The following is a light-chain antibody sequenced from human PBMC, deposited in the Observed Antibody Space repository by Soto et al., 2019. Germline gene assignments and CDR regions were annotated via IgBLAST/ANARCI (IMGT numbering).Light chain of an antibody. CDR1: SSDVGGYNY. J-gene: IGLJ2*01. Sequence: QSALTQPPSPSGSPGQSVTISCTGTSSDVGGYNYVSWYQQHPGKAPKLMIYEVSKRPSGVPDRFSGSKSGNTASLTVSGLQAEDEADYYCSSYAGGNNLVFGGGTQLTVL. CDR3: SSYAGGNNLV. CDR2: EVS. V-gene: IGLV2-8*01.